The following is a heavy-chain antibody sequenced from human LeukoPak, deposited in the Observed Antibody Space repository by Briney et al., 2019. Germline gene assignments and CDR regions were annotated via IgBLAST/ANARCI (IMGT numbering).Heavy chain of an antibody. D-gene: IGHD3-22*01. CDR2: ISGSGGST. V-gene: IGHV3-23*01. Sequence: GGSLRLSCAASGFTFSSYAMSWVRQAPGKGLEWVSTISGSGGSTYYADSVKGRFTISRDNSKNTLYLQMNSLRAEDTAVYYCAKDHYYDGSGYQIDYWGQGTLVTVSS. CDR1: GFTFSSYA. CDR3: AKDHYYDGSGYQIDY. J-gene: IGHJ4*02.